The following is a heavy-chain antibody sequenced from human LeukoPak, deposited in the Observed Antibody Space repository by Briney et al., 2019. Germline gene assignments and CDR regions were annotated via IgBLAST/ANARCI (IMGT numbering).Heavy chain of an antibody. Sequence: KSSEALSLTCTVSGDSISSGDYYSSWIRQPAGKGLEWIGRISSSGSTNYNTSLQSRVTISVDTTKNQFSLKLSSVTAADTAVYFCARGPYSYDSSGAFDIWGQGTMVTVSS. J-gene: IGHJ3*02. CDR1: GDSISSGDYY. CDR3: ARGPYSYDSSGAFDI. CDR2: ISSSGST. V-gene: IGHV4-61*02. D-gene: IGHD3-22*01.